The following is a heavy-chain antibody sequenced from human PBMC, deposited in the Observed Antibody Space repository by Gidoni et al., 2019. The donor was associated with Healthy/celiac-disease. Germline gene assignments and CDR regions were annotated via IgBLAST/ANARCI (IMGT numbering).Heavy chain of an antibody. Sequence: EGQLVEYGGGSVQQGGCLRRFGEVPGSTVRSERLRWVRQAPGKGLESLANIKPTGGENYYVASLKGRFTIARANAKTSLYLQMTSLRAEATAVYSCARKGWRELRHSGSHEEYYMDVWGKGTTVTVSS. V-gene: IGHV3-7*03. J-gene: IGHJ6*03. CDR1: GSTVRSER. D-gene: IGHD5-12*01. CDR3: ARKGWRELRHSGSHEEYYMDV. CDR2: IKPTGGEN.